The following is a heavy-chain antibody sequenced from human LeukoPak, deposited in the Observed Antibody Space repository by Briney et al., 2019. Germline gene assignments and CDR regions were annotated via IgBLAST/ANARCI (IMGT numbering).Heavy chain of an antibody. CDR2: IGGSGAST. J-gene: IGHJ4*02. Sequence: GGSLRLSCAVSGFTFSDYAMSWVRQAPGKGLEWVSTIGGSGASTYYADSVKGRFTISRDNSENTLYLQMNSLRAEDTAVYYCATLGTYFGYWGQGTLVTVSS. CDR1: GFTFSDYA. CDR3: ATLGTYFGY. V-gene: IGHV3-23*01. D-gene: IGHD1-7*01.